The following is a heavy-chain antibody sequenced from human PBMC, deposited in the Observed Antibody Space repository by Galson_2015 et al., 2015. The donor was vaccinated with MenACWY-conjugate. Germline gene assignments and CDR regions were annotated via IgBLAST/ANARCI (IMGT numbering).Heavy chain of an antibody. CDR3: ASRYSSSFDAFDI. CDR2: IYPGDSDT. Sequence: QSGAEVKKPGESLKISCKGSAYSFNNYWIAWVRQMPGKGLEWMGIIYPGDSDTRYSPSFQGPVTISADKSISTAYLQWSSLKASATAIYYCASRYSSSFDAFDIWGQGTMVTVSS. D-gene: IGHD6-13*01. J-gene: IGHJ3*02. V-gene: IGHV5-51*01. CDR1: AYSFNNYW.